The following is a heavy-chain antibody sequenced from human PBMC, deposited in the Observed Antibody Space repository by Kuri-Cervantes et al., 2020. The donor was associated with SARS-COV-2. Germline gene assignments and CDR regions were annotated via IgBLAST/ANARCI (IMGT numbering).Heavy chain of an antibody. Sequence: GESLKISCAASGFTFTTYAMTWVRQAPGKGLEWVSDITGSGGATRYADSVKGRFTISRDNAKNTVYLQMNSLRAEDTAVYFCATGFTSVWFRPLAYWGQGTLVTVSS. V-gene: IGHV3-23*01. D-gene: IGHD3-10*01. J-gene: IGHJ4*02. CDR3: ATGFTSVWFRPLAY. CDR2: ITGSGGAT. CDR1: GFTFTTYA.